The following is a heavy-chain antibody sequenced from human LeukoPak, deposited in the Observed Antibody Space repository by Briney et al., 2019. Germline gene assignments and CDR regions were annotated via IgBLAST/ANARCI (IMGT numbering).Heavy chain of an antibody. CDR1: GFTFDDYA. V-gene: IGHV3-9*01. CDR2: ISWNSGSI. J-gene: IGHJ4*02. Sequence: PGGSLRLSCAASGFTFDDYAMHWVRQAPGKGLEWASGISWNSGSIGYADSVKGRSTISRDNAKNSLYLQMNSLRAEDTALYYCAKDNEGDFWYSDYWGQGTLVTVSS. D-gene: IGHD3-3*01. CDR3: AKDNEGDFWYSDY.